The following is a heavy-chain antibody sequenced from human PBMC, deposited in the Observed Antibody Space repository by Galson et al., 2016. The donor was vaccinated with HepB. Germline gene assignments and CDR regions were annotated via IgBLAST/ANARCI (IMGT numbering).Heavy chain of an antibody. V-gene: IGHV1-18*01. Sequence: SVKVSCKASGYIFTKYGISWVRQAPGQGLEWMGWISPYNGNTNYAQNLQGRVTMTTDSSTNTAYMELRSLRPDDTAIYYCAKPYTSGWLTSFDHWGQGTLVTVSS. J-gene: IGHJ4*02. CDR3: AKPYTSGWLTSFDH. CDR1: GYIFTKYG. CDR2: ISPYNGNT. D-gene: IGHD6-19*01.